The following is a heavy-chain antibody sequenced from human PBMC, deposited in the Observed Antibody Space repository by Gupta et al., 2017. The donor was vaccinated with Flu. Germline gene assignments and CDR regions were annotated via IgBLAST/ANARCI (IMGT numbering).Heavy chain of an antibody. CDR3: ARDRRHGEVILYYYYGMDV. Sequence: QVQLVESGGGVVQPGRSLRLSCAASGFTFSSYGMHWVRQAPGKGLEWVAVIWYDGSNKYYADSVKGRFTISRDNSKNTLYLQMNSLRAEDTAVYYCARDRRHGEVILYYYYGMDVWGQGTTGTVSS. CDR2: IWYDGSNK. J-gene: IGHJ6*02. D-gene: IGHD2-21*01. CDR1: GFTFSSYG. V-gene: IGHV3-33*01.